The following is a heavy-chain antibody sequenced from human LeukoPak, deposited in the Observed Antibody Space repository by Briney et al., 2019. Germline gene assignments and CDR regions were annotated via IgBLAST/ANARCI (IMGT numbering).Heavy chain of an antibody. CDR2: IYYSGST. CDR1: GGSISSSSYY. Sequence: SETLSLTCTVSGGSISSSSYYWGWIRQPPGKGLEWIGSIYYSGSTYYNPSLKSRVTISVDTSKNQFSLKLSSVTAADTAVYYCARHRDSSGYYRSYYFDYWGQGTLVTVSS. CDR3: ARHRDSSGYYRSYYFDY. D-gene: IGHD3-22*01. V-gene: IGHV4-39*01. J-gene: IGHJ4*02.